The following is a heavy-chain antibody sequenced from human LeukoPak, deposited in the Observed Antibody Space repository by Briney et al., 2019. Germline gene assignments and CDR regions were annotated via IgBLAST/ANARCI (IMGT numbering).Heavy chain of an antibody. CDR3: ASQKGRIVLRYFDWLLSETDY. Sequence: PSETLSLTCTVSGGSISSSSYYWGWIRQPPGKGLEWIGSIYYSGSTYYNPSLKSRVTISVDTSKNQFSLKLSSVTAADTAVYYCASQKGRIVLRYFDWLLSETDYWGQGTLVTVSS. D-gene: IGHD3-9*01. CDR2: IYYSGST. J-gene: IGHJ4*02. V-gene: IGHV4-39*01. CDR1: GGSISSSSYY.